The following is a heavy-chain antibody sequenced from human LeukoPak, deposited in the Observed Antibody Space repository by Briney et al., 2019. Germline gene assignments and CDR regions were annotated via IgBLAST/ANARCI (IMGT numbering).Heavy chain of an antibody. Sequence: GGSLRLSCAASGFTFNTYAMSWVRQAPGKGLEWVSAISGSGGSTYYADSVKGRFTISRDNSKNTLYLQTNSLRAEDTAVYYCAKDLTYSSGWYFDYWGQGTLVTVSS. CDR1: GFTFNTYA. CDR2: ISGSGGST. V-gene: IGHV3-23*01. D-gene: IGHD6-19*01. CDR3: AKDLTYSSGWYFDY. J-gene: IGHJ4*02.